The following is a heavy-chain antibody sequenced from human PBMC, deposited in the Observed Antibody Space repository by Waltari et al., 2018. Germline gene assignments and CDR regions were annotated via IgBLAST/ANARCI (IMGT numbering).Heavy chain of an antibody. V-gene: IGHV1-24*01. D-gene: IGHD3-10*01. CDR2: VDREEGET. CDR1: GYTLTELS. CDR3: ATDPPGVDY. J-gene: IGHJ4*02. Sequence: QVQLVQSGAEVKKPGASVKVSCKVSGYTLTELSMHWVRQAPGKGRGWMGGVDREEGETSDAQKCQSRVTMSEDTATDTAYMGLSSVRSEETAGYYGATDPPGVDYWGQGTLVTVSS.